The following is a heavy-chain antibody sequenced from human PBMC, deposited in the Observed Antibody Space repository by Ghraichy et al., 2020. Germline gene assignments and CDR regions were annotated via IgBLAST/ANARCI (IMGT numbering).Heavy chain of an antibody. CDR2: ISGSGAST. Sequence: GGSLRLSCEASGFIFSSYAMKWVRQAPGKGLESVSSISGSGASTYYADSVKGRFTISRDNARNSLFLQMNSLRDEDTALYYCARRSCATTSCPVDYWGQGTLVTVSS. J-gene: IGHJ4*02. D-gene: IGHD2-2*01. CDR1: GFIFSSYA. CDR3: ARRSCATTSCPVDY. V-gene: IGHV3-48*02.